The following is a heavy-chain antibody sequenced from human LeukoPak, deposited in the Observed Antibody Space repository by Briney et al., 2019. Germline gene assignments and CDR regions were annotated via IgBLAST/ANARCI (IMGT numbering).Heavy chain of an antibody. CDR1: GFTFSSYS. V-gene: IGHV3-21*01. D-gene: IGHD6-13*01. CDR2: ISTSSSYI. J-gene: IGHJ6*04. Sequence: GGSLRLSCAASGFTFSSYSMNWVRQAPGKGLEWVSSISTSSSYIYYADSVKGRFTISRDNSKNSLYLQMNSLRAEDTAVYYCARDAYSSSWYPMDVGGKGTTVAVSS. CDR3: ARDAYSSSWYPMDV.